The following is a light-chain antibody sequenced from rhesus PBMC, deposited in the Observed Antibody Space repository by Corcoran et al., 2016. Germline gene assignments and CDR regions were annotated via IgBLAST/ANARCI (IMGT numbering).Light chain of an antibody. CDR2: KVT. Sequence: DIVMTQTPLSLPVTPGEPASISCRSSQSLLHSNGNTYLHWYLQQPGQSPRLLLYKVTNREIGVPDRVSGSRSGTDLTLKISRVEPEDVGVYYCMQSTKDRTFGQGTKVEIK. J-gene: IGKJ1*01. CDR1: QSLLHSNGNTY. V-gene: IGKV2S3*01. CDR3: MQSTKDRT.